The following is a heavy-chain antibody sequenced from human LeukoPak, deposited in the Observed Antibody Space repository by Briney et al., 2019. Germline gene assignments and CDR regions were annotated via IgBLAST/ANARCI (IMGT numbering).Heavy chain of an antibody. Sequence: SETLSLTCAVSGGSISSYYWSWIRQPAGKGLEWIGRIYTSGSTNYNPSLKSRVTMSVDTSKNQFSLKLSSVTAADTAVYYCARDRGRGYQYYFDYWGQGTLVTVSS. J-gene: IGHJ4*02. CDR1: GGSISSYY. V-gene: IGHV4-4*07. D-gene: IGHD5-18*01. CDR3: ARDRGRGYQYYFDY. CDR2: IYTSGST.